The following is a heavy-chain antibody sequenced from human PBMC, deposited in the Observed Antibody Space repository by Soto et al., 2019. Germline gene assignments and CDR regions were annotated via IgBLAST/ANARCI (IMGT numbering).Heavy chain of an antibody. V-gene: IGHV3-21*01. D-gene: IGHD6-19*01. CDR1: GFTFSSYS. J-gene: IGHJ4*02. Sequence: EVQLVESGGGLVKPGGSLRLSCAASGFTFSSYSMNWVRQAPGKGLEWVSYISGGSSSIYYADSVKGRFTISRDNAKNALYVQMNSLRAEDTAVYYCARWRSGWYYDYWGQGTLVTVSS. CDR3: ARWRSGWYYDY. CDR2: ISGGSSSI.